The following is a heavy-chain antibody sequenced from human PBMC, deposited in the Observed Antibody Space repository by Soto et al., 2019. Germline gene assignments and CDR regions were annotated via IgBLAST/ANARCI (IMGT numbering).Heavy chain of an antibody. J-gene: IGHJ6*02. CDR1: GGSFRGYY. Sequence: ASETLSLPCAGYGGSFRGYYWSWFRQPPGKGLEWIGEINHSGSTNYNPSLKSRVTISVDTSKNQFSLKLSSVTAADTAVYYCARLGDYDDYYGMYVWGQGTTVTVS. D-gene: IGHD3-16*01. CDR3: ARLGDYDDYYGMYV. CDR2: INHSGST. V-gene: IGHV4-34*01.